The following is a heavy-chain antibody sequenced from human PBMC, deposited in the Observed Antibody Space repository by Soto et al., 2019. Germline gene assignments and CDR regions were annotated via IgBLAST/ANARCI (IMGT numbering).Heavy chain of an antibody. V-gene: IGHV4-59*08. CDR1: GGSISSYY. Sequence: SETLSLTCTVSGGSISSYYWSWIRQPPGKGLEWIGYIYYSESTNYNPSLKSQVTISVDTYKNQISMKMSSMTAADTAVYYCARQSRGLAVAGLDSWGQGTLVTVSS. D-gene: IGHD6-19*01. CDR3: ARQSRGLAVAGLDS. J-gene: IGHJ4*02. CDR2: IYYSEST.